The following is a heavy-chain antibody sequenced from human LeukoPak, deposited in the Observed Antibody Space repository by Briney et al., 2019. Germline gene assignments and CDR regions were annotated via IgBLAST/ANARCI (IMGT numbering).Heavy chain of an antibody. J-gene: IGHJ4*02. V-gene: IGHV3-21*01. CDR2: ISSSSFYI. CDR3: SRVQDSGDYGPGDY. CDR1: GFTFSSYS. Sequence: GGSLRLSCAASGFTFSSYSMHWVRLAPGKGLEWVSSISSSSFYIYYADSVKGRFTISRDNAKNSLYLQMNSLRADDTAVYYCSRVQDSGDYGPGDYWGQGTLVTVSS. D-gene: IGHD4-17*01.